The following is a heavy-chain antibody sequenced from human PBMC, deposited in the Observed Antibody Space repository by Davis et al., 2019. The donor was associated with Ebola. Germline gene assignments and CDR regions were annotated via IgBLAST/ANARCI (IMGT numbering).Heavy chain of an antibody. Sequence: GESLKISCAASGFTVSSNHMSWVRQAPGKGLEWVAIIYSGGCTLYGHSVKGRFTIARHNSQNMVFLQMNSLRGEDSAVYYCARERPDSRFLGYNGMDVWGQGTTVTVSS. CDR2: IYSGGCT. CDR1: GFTVSSNH. CDR3: ARERPDSRFLGYNGMDV. V-gene: IGHV3-53*04. J-gene: IGHJ6*02. D-gene: IGHD6-13*01.